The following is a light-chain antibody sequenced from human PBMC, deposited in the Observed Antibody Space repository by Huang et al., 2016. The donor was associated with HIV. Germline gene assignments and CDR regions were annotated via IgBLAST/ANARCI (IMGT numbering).Light chain of an antibody. CDR1: QGIGRY. V-gene: IGKV1-9*01. J-gene: IGKJ3*01. CDR3: QQLKTYPIT. CDR2: AAS. Sequence: IQLTQSPSSLSASAGDRVTITCRASQGIGRYLVWYQQKPGKAPKLLIYAASTLQHGVPSRFSGSGSGTDFTLTIGSLQPEDFATYYCQQLKTYPITFGPGTQVDIK.